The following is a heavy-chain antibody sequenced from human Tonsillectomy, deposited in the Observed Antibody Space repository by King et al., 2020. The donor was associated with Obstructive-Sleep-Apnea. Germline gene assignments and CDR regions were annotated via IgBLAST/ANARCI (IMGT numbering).Heavy chain of an antibody. CDR1: GFTFNNAW. D-gene: IGHD1-26*01. Sequence: VQLVESGGGLVKPGGSLRLSCAASGFTFNNAWMSWVRQAPGKGLEWVGRIKSKTDGGTTDYAAPVKGRFTISRDDSKNTLYLQMSSLKTEDTAVYYCTTSKTRWELLFDQRGQGTLVTVSS. CDR2: IKSKTDGGTT. J-gene: IGHJ4*02. CDR3: TTSKTRWELLFDQ. V-gene: IGHV3-15*01.